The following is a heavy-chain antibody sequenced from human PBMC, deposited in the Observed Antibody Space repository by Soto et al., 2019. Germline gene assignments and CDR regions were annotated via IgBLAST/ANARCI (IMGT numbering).Heavy chain of an antibody. Sequence: PGGSMRLSCAASGLTFSDHYVAWVRKAPRKWQEWVGRTRNKANSYTTEYAASVKGRFTISRDDSKNSLYLQMNSLKTEDTAVYYCARVHPSGWYYFDYWGQGTLVTVSS. J-gene: IGHJ4*02. CDR2: TRNKANSYTT. D-gene: IGHD6-19*01. CDR1: GLTFSDHY. CDR3: ARVHPSGWYYFDY. V-gene: IGHV3-72*01.